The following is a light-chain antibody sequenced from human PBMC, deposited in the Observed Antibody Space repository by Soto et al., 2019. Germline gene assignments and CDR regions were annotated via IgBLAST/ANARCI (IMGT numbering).Light chain of an antibody. CDR2: GAS. J-gene: IGKJ5*01. CDR3: QQDYNLPFT. V-gene: IGKV3D-7*01. Sequence: EIVLTQSPGTLSLSPGERATLSCRASQSVSSNYLSWYQQKPGQAPRLIISGASTRAPGTPARFSGSGSGTDFTLTISSLQPEDFAAYYCQQDYNLPFTFGQGTRLEIK. CDR1: QSVSSNY.